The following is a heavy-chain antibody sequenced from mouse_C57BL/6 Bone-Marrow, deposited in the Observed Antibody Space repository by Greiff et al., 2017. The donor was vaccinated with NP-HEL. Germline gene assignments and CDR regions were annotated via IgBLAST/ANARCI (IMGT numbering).Heavy chain of an antibody. D-gene: IGHD1-1*02. CDR3: ADLGGGFDY. V-gene: IGHV1-39*01. Sequence: VQLQQSGPELVKPGASVQISCKASGYSFTDYNMHWVKQSNGKSLEWIGVINPNYGTTSYNQKFKGKATLTVDQSSSTAYLQLNSLTSEDSADYYCADLGGGFDYWGQGTTLTVSS. CDR2: INPNYGTT. J-gene: IGHJ2*01. CDR1: GYSFTDYN.